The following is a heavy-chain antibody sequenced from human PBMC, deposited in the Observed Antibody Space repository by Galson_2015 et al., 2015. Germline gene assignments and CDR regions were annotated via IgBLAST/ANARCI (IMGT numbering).Heavy chain of an antibody. CDR2: ITGYSSYI. CDR1: GFTFSNYS. CDR3: ARGNYCSSTTCYAYAEYFHH. D-gene: IGHD2-2*01. Sequence: SLRLSCAASGFTFSNYSMNWVRQAPGKGLEWVSSITGYSSYIYYADSVKGRFTISRDNAKNLLYLQMNSLRAEDTAVYYCARGNYCSSTTCYAYAEYFHHWGQGTLVTVSS. J-gene: IGHJ1*01. V-gene: IGHV3-21*01.